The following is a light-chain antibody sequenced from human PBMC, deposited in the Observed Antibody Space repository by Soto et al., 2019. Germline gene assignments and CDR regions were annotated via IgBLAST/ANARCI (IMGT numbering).Light chain of an antibody. V-gene: IGKV1-5*03. CDR3: QQYNTYSS. J-gene: IGKJ1*01. CDR2: KAS. Sequence: DIQMTQSPSTLSASVEDRVTITCRASQSISNWLAWYQQKPGKAPKVLIYKASSLESGVPSRFSGSGSGTEFTLTISSLQPDDFATYYCQQYNTYSSFGQGTKVEIK. CDR1: QSISNW.